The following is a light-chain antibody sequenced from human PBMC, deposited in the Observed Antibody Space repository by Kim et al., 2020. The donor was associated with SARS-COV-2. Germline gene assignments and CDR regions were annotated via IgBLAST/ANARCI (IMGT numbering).Light chain of an antibody. CDR2: AAS. CDR1: QSVSDN. CDR3: QQYRDWPPSET. J-gene: IGKJ2*01. Sequence: IVLTQSPGTLSVSPGETATLSCRASQSVSDNLAWYQQKPGQAPRLLIYAASTRATGVPARFSGSGSGTEFTLTISSLQSEDVAVYFCQQYRDWPPSETFGQRTNLEL. V-gene: IGKV3-15*01.